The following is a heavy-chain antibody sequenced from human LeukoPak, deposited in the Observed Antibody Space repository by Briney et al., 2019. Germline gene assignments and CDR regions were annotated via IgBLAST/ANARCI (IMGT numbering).Heavy chain of an antibody. D-gene: IGHD3-10*01. J-gene: IGHJ3*02. CDR1: GYTFTGYY. Sequence: ASVKVSCKASGYTFTGYYMNWVRQAPGQGLEWMGWINPNSGGTNYAQKFQGRGTMTRDTSISTTYMELSRLRADDTAVYYGAKITYDYGSGDSWGQGTMVTVSS. V-gene: IGHV1-2*02. CDR2: INPNSGGT. CDR3: AKITYDYGSGDS.